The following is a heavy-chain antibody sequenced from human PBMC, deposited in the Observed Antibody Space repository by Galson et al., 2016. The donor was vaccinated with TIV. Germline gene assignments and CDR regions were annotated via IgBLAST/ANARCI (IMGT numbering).Heavy chain of an antibody. CDR1: GGFINGDY. J-gene: IGHJ3*02. D-gene: IGHD1-1*01. CDR3: ARTRLPATTGAFDI. Sequence: LSLTCTVSGGFINGDYWSWIRQPAGKGLEWIGRIYTSGSTKYNPSLKGRVSMSVDTSKNQLSLKVNSVTAADTAMYYCARTRLPATTGAFDIWGQGTMVTVSS. V-gene: IGHV4-4*07. CDR2: IYTSGST.